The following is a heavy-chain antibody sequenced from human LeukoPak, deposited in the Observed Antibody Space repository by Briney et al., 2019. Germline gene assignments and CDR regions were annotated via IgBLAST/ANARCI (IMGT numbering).Heavy chain of an antibody. D-gene: IGHD6-13*01. CDR1: GYSFTSYW. J-gene: IGHJ4*02. V-gene: IGHV5-10-1*01. Sequence: GESLKISCKGSGYSFTSYWISWVRQMPGKGLEWMGRIDPSDSYTNYSPSFQGHVTISADKSISTAYLQWSSLKASDTAMYYCARQGVGSSWHRNGIDYWGQGTLVTVSS. CDR3: ARQGVGSSWHRNGIDY. CDR2: IDPSDSYT.